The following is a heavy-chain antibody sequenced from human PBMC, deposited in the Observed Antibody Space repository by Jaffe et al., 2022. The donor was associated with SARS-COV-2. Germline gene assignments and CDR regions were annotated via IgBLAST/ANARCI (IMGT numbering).Heavy chain of an antibody. CDR3: ARGRAAADRDYGMDV. Sequence: EVQLVESGGGLVQPGGSLRLSCAASGFTFSSYEMNWVRQAPGKGLEWVSYISSSGSTIYYADSVKGRFTISRDNAKNSLYLQMNSLRAEDTAVYYCARGRAAADRDYGMDVWGQGTTVTVSS. CDR2: ISSSGSTI. CDR1: GFTFSSYE. V-gene: IGHV3-48*03. J-gene: IGHJ6*02. D-gene: IGHD6-13*01.